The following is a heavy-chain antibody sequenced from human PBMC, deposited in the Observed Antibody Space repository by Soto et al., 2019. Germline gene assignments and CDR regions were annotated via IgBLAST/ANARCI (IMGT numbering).Heavy chain of an antibody. Sequence: EGALRLSCAASGFTFSSYGMHCVRQAPGKGLEWAAFISYDGSNKYYADSVKGRFTISRDNSKNTLYLQMNSLRAEDTAVYYCAIGGDGSGSYYNLSPSSDYW. D-gene: IGHD3-10*01. CDR3: AIGGDGSGSYYNLSPSSDY. CDR1: GFTFSSYG. J-gene: IGHJ4*01. CDR2: ISYDGSNK. V-gene: IGHV3-30*03.